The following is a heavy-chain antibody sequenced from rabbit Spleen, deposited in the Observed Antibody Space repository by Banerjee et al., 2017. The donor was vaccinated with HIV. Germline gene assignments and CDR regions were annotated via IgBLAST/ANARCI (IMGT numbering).Heavy chain of an antibody. V-gene: IGHV1S45*01. D-gene: IGHD1-1*01. CDR1: TFSFSTGYY. CDR3: ARDTSSSFSSYGMDL. CDR2: IYGGNSDNT. J-gene: IGHJ6*01. Sequence: QEQLVESGGGLVQPEGSLALTCTASTFSFSTGYYMCWVRQAPGKGLEWIACIYGGNSDNTYYASWAKGRFTISKTSSTTVTLQMTRLTAADTATYFCARDTSSSFSSYGMDLWGQGTLVTVS.